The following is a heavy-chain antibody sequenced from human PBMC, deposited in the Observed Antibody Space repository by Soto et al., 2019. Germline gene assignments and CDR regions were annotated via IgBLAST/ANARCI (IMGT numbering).Heavy chain of an antibody. J-gene: IGHJ4*02. V-gene: IGHV3-30*03. D-gene: IGHD2-2*01. CDR2: VSYDGSEI. CDR3: VRDSYCSSTSCYDGY. Sequence: QVQLVESGGGVVQPGRSLRLSCAASGFTFSDYGMHWVRQAPGKGLEWVAGVSYDGSEIYYAESVKGRFTISRDNSKNTLYLQMSSLRREDTAVYYCVRDSYCSSTSCYDGYGGQGTLVTVSS. CDR1: GFTFSDYG.